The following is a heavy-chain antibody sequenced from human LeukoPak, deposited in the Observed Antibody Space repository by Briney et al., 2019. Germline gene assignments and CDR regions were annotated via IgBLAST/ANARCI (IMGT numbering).Heavy chain of an antibody. V-gene: IGHV4-30-4*01. CDR3: AREADRYYYYYGMDV. Sequence: PSQTLSLTCTVSGGSISSGDYYWSWIRQPSGKGLEWIGYIYYSGSTYYNPSLKSRVTISVDTSKNQFSLKLSSVTAADTAVYYCAREADRYYYYYGMDVWGQGTTVTVSS. D-gene: IGHD6-25*01. J-gene: IGHJ6*02. CDR2: IYYSGST. CDR1: GGSISSGDYY.